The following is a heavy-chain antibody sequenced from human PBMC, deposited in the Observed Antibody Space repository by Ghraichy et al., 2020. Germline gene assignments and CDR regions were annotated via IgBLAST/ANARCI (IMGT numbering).Heavy chain of an antibody. CDR3: AKVHRDCFVGCWAY. Sequence: GGSLRLSCAASGFTFSSYAMSWVRQAPGKGLEWVSAISGSGGSTYYADSVKGRFTISRDNSKNTLYLQMNSLRAEDTAVYYCAKVHRDCFVGCWAYWGQGTLVTVSS. CDR1: GFTFSSYA. V-gene: IGHV3-23*01. CDR2: ISGSGGST. J-gene: IGHJ4*02. D-gene: IGHD2-21*01.